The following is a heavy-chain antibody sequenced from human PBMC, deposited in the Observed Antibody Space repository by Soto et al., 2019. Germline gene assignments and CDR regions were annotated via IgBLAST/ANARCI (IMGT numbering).Heavy chain of an antibody. CDR2: ISGSGGST. Sequence: GGSLRHSCSASGFTFSSYAMSWVRQAPGKGLEWVSAISGSGGSTYYADSVKGRFTISRDNSKNTLYLQMNSLRAEDTAVYYCAKESSCGWYDNWFDPGSHGNMLTVSS. J-gene: IGHJ5*02. V-gene: IGHV3-23*01. D-gene: IGHD6-19*01. CDR1: GFTFSSYA. CDR3: AKESSCGWYDNWFDP.